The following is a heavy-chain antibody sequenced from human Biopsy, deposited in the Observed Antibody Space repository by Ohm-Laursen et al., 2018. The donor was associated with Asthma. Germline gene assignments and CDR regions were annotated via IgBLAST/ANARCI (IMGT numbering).Heavy chain of an antibody. CDR2: IHNSGNT. Sequence: SETLSLTCTVSGGSISSDYWIWLRQSPGKGLEWIGYIHNSGNTNYNPSLKRRVTISLDTSKNHFSLSLSFVTAADTAVYFCARGQGRGIQLWSLDPWGLGILVTVSS. V-gene: IGHV4-59*01. J-gene: IGHJ5*02. CDR1: GGSISSDY. CDR3: ARGQGRGIQLWSLDP. D-gene: IGHD5-18*01.